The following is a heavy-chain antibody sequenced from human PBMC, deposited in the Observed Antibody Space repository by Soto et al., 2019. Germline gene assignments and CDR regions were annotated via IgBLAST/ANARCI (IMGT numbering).Heavy chain of an antibody. D-gene: IGHD1-26*01. V-gene: IGHV3-30-3*01. J-gene: IGHJ6*02. Sequence: QVQLVESGGGVVQPGRSLRLSCAASGFTFSSYAMHWVRQAPGKGLEWVAVISYDGSNKYYADSVKGRFTISRDNSKNTLYLQMNSLRAEDTAVYYCARDRWELLSYSYYGMDVWGQGTTVTVSS. CDR3: ARDRWELLSYSYYGMDV. CDR1: GFTFSSYA. CDR2: ISYDGSNK.